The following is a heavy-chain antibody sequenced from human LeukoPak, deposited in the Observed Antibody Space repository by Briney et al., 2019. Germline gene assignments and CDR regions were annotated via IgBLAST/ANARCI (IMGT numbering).Heavy chain of an antibody. CDR1: GFTFSDYW. Sequence: GGSLRLSCAASGFTFSDYWMTWVRQAPGKGLEWVANIKQDGSEEDYVDSVKGRFTISRDNTNNSLYLQMDSLRVEDTAVYYCARKGGYSSGYYYWGQGTLVTVSS. V-gene: IGHV3-7*01. D-gene: IGHD3-22*01. CDR2: IKQDGSEE. J-gene: IGHJ4*02. CDR3: ARKGGYSSGYYY.